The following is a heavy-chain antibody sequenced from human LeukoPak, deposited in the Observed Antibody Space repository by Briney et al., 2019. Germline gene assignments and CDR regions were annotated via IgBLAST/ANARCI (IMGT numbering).Heavy chain of an antibody. CDR3: AKDLTSVYDAFNI. Sequence: GGSLRLSCAASGFTFDEYAIHWVRQAPGKGLEWVSLISGDGVRTFYTDSVKGRFTISRDNSKNSLYLQMNSLSTEDTALYYCAKDLTSVYDAFNIWGQGTMVTVSS. V-gene: IGHV3-43*02. CDR1: GFTFDEYA. CDR2: ISGDGVRT. J-gene: IGHJ3*02.